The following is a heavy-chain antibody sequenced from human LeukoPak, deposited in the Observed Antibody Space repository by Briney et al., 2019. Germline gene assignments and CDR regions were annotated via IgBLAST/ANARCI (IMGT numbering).Heavy chain of an antibody. J-gene: IGHJ4*02. D-gene: IGHD3-10*01. CDR2: ISSSSSTI. Sequence: GGSLRLSCAASGFTFSSYSMNWVRQAPGKGLEWVSYISSSSSTIYYADSVKGRFTISRDNAKNSLYLQMNSLRAKDTAVYYCARVGTMVRGVHFDYWGQGTLVTVSS. V-gene: IGHV3-48*01. CDR3: ARVGTMVRGVHFDY. CDR1: GFTFSSYS.